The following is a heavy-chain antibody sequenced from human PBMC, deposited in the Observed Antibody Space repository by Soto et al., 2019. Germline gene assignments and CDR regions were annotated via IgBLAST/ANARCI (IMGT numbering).Heavy chain of an antibody. Sequence: PGGSLRLSCAASGFTFSGYSMHWVRQVPGKGLEWVAVISYDGNKKSYADSVKGRFTISRDNSKNTLFLQMNSLRSEDTAVYFCTQRVVVAASWTVDSWGQGTTCTVAS. CDR3: TQRVVVAASWTVDS. CDR1: GFTFSGYS. V-gene: IGHV3-30*03. CDR2: ISYDGNKK. J-gene: IGHJ4*02. D-gene: IGHD2-15*01.